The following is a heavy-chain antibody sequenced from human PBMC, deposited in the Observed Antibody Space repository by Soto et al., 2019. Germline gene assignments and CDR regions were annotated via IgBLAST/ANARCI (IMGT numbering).Heavy chain of an antibody. V-gene: IGHV1-2*04. CDR1: GYTFTGYY. CDR2: INPNSGGT. J-gene: IGHJ3*02. CDR3: ATPTKTGSGYAFDI. Sequence: GASVKVSCKASGYTFTGYYMHWVRQAPGQGLEWMGWINPNSGGTNYAQKFKGWVTMTRDTSISTAYMELSRLRSDDTAVYYCATPTKTGSGYAFDIWGQGTMVTVSS. D-gene: IGHD1-1*01.